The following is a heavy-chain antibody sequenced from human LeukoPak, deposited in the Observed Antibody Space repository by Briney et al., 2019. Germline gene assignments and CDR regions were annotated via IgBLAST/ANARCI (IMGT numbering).Heavy chain of an antibody. CDR2: ISGRGGST. D-gene: IGHD6-13*01. V-gene: IGHV3-23*01. CDR3: AKGITAAAATSVHHDAFGI. J-gene: IGHJ3*02. CDR1: GFRFSNYA. Sequence: RGALRLSCAASGFRFSNYAMSWVRQAPGKGLEGVSAISGRGGSTYNADSVKVRFTISRDNSKNTLYLQMNRLRAEDTAVYYCAKGITAAAATSVHHDAFGIWGQGTMVTVSS.